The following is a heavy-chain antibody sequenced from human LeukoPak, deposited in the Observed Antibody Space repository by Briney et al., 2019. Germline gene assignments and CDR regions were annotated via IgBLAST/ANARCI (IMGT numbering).Heavy chain of an antibody. CDR1: GGSISSGSYY. V-gene: IGHV4-61*02. J-gene: IGHJ4*02. Sequence: SQTLSLTCTVSGGSISSGSYYRRWTRQPPGKGLECIGRIYTSGSTNYNPSLKSRVTISVATSKNQSSLKLSSVTAADTAVHYCAREGYGDYARISGFDYWGQGTLVTVSS. D-gene: IGHD4-17*01. CDR3: AREGYGDYARISGFDY. CDR2: IYTSGST.